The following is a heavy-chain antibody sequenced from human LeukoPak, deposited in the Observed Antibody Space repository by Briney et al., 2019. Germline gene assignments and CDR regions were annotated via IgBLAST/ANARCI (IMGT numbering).Heavy chain of an antibody. Sequence: GGSLRLSCTASGFTLSSYEMTWIRQAPGKGLEWVSSIDYSGDTTYYADSVKGRFTISRDNSKNTPYLQLNSLRAEDTAVYYCSRRYYYDSTGHPFDYWGQGTLVTVSS. J-gene: IGHJ4*02. CDR2: IDYSGDTT. CDR1: GFTLSSYE. V-gene: IGHV3-23*01. D-gene: IGHD3-22*01. CDR3: SRRYYYDSTGHPFDY.